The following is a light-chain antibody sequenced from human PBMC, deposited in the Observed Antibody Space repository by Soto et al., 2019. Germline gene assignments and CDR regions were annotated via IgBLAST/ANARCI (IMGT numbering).Light chain of an antibody. CDR2: DVS. J-gene: IGKJ1*01. CDR1: QSITTW. V-gene: IGKV1-5*01. Sequence: DIQMTQSPSTVSAYVGDSVTITCRASQSITTWLAWYQQRPGKAPKLLIHDVSSLQSGVPSRFSGSGSGTEFTLTISSLQPDDFATYYCQHYNSYSEAFGQGTKVDIK. CDR3: QHYNSYSEA.